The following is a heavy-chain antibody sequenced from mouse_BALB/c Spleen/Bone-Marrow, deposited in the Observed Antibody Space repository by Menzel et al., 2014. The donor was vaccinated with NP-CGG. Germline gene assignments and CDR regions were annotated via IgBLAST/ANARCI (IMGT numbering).Heavy chain of an antibody. CDR3: ARSGGGRTYYFDF. J-gene: IGHJ2*01. Sequence: VQLQQSGAELVRPGASVQLSCKASGYTFTSYWINWVKQRPGQGLEWIGNISPSDSYTNYNQKFRDKATLTVDKFSSTAYMQLSSPTSEDSAVYFCARSGGGRTYYFDFWGQGTILTVSS. CDR2: ISPSDSYT. CDR1: GYTFTSYW. D-gene: IGHD1-3*01. V-gene: IGHV1-69*02.